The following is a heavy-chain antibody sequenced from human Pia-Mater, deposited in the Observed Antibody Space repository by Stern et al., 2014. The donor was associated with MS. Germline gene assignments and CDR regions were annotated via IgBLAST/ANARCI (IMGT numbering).Heavy chain of an antibody. CDR2: ISYDGNNQ. V-gene: IGHV3-30-3*01. Sequence: QVQLVESGGGVVQPGRSPRLSCATSGFTFSTYAIHWVRQAPGKGLEWVAVISYDGNNQYYADSVKGRFTISRDNSKNTLYLQMNSLTDEDTAVYYCARDPLAGTGAYFDYWGQGALVTVSS. J-gene: IGHJ4*02. D-gene: IGHD6-19*01. CDR1: GFTFSTYA. CDR3: ARDPLAGTGAYFDY.